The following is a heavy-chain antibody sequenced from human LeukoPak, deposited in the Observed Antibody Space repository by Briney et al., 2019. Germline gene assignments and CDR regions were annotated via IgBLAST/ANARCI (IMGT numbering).Heavy chain of an antibody. V-gene: IGHV4-59*01. Sequence: SETLSLTCTVSDGSINGYYWSWIRQPPGKGLDWIGYMYSGGTTNYSPSLKSRVTISEDMSKNQFSLKLTSVTAADTAVYYCARHSGHSSTNDAFDIWGQGTMVNVSS. CDR2: MYSGGTT. D-gene: IGHD6-13*01. CDR3: ARHSGHSSTNDAFDI. CDR1: DGSINGYY. J-gene: IGHJ3*02.